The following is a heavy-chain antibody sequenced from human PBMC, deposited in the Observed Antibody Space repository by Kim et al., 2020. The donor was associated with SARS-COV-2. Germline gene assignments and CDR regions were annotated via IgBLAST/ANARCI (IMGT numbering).Heavy chain of an antibody. CDR3: ARAKGSSRGKTPDYYGMDG. V-gene: IGHV3-13*01. J-gene: IGHJ6*01. CDR1: GFTFSRFD. Sequence: GGSLRLSCAASGFTFSRFDMHWVRQGRGKGLEWVSGIGTERDTFYPDSVKGRFIISRENAKNSLYLEMNSLRSGDTAVYYCARAKGSSRGKTPDYYGMDGWGRGTPVIVST. CDR2: IGTERDT. D-gene: IGHD6-6*01.